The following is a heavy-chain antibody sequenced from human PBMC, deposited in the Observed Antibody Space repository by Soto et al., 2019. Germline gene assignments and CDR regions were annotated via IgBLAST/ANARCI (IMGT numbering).Heavy chain of an antibody. CDR2: IYSGGST. Sequence: PGGSLRLSCAASGFTVSSDYMSWVRQAPGKGLEWVSVIYSGGSTYYADSVKGRFTISRDNSKNTLYLQMNSLRAEDTAVYYCARDHYYDSSGYYYVGFDYWGQGTLVTVSS. CDR3: ARDHYYDSSGYYYVGFDY. D-gene: IGHD3-22*01. J-gene: IGHJ4*02. V-gene: IGHV3-66*01. CDR1: GFTVSSDY.